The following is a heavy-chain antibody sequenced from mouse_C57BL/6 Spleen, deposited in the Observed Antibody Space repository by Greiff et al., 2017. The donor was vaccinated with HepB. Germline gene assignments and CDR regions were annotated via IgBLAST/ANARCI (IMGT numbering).Heavy chain of an antibody. CDR1: GYTFTSYD. V-gene: IGHV1-85*01. CDR3: ARFQFYYGSSYGFDV. Sequence: VQLQQSGPELVKPGASVKLSCKASGYTFTSYDINWVKQRPGQGLEWIGWIYPRDGSTKYNEKFKGKATLTVDTSSSTAYMELHSLTSEDSAVYFCARFQFYYGSSYGFDVWGTGTTVTVSP. D-gene: IGHD1-1*01. CDR2: IYPRDGST. J-gene: IGHJ1*03.